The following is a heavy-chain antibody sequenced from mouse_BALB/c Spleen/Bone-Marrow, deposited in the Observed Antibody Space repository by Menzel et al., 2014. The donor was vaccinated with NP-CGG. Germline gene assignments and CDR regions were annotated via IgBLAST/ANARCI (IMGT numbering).Heavy chain of an antibody. V-gene: IGHV14-3*02. CDR2: IDPANGNT. J-gene: IGHJ1*01. CDR1: GFNIKDTY. Sequence: EVQLQQSGAELVKPGASVKLSCTASGFNIKDTYTHWVKQRPEQGLEWIGRIDPANGNTKYDPKFQGKATITADTSSNTAYLQLSSLTSEDTAVYYCARYDYGWYFYVWGAGTTVTVSS. CDR3: ARYDYGWYFYV. D-gene: IGHD1-1*01.